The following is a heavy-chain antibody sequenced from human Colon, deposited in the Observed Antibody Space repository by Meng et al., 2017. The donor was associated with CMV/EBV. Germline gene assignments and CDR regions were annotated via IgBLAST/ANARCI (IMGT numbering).Heavy chain of an antibody. J-gene: IGHJ4*02. V-gene: IGHV4-39*07. D-gene: IGHD3-3*01. CDR1: GGSISSSSYY. Sequence: GSLRLSCTVSGGSISSSSYYWGWIRQPPGKGLEWIGNIYFTGSTYYNPSLKSRLTISMDTSKNQFSLKLSSMTAADTAVYYCARDWSGYFSYFDYWGQGTLVTVSS. CDR2: IYFTGST. CDR3: ARDWSGYFSYFDY.